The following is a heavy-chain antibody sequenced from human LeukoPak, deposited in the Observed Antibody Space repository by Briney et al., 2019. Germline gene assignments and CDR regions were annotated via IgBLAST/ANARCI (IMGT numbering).Heavy chain of an antibody. D-gene: IGHD6-13*01. CDR1: GGSISSYY. CDR3: ARGPSAAAGPYWYFDL. CDR2: IYTSGST. Sequence: SETLSLTCTVSGGSISSYYWSWIRQPAGKGLEWIGRIYTSGSTNYNPSLKSRVTMSADTSKNQFSLKLSSVTAADTAVYYCARGPSAAAGPYWYFDLWGRGTLVTVSS. V-gene: IGHV4-4*07. J-gene: IGHJ2*01.